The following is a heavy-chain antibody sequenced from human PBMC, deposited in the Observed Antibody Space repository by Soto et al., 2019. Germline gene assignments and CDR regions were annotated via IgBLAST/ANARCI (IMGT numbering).Heavy chain of an antibody. V-gene: IGHV3-11*01. D-gene: IGHD6-6*01. CDR3: ARDDSSIAAVNWFDP. CDR2: ISSSGSTI. J-gene: IGHJ5*02. Sequence: GGSLRLSCAASGFTFSDYYMSWIRQAPGKGLEWVSYISSSGSTIYYADSVKGRFTISRDNAKNSLYLQMNSLRAEDTAVYYCARDDSSIAAVNWFDPWGQGTLVTVSS. CDR1: GFTFSDYY.